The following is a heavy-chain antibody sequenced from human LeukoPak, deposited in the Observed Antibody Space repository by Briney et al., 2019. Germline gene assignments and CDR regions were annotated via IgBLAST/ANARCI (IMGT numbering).Heavy chain of an antibody. Sequence: GGSLRLSCAASGFTFDDYAMHWVRQAPGKGLEWVAVISYDGNDKYYADSVKGRFTISRDNSKNTLYLQMNSLRAEDTAVYYCAKANCGGTSCYGVHYYYYGMDVWGQGTTVTVSS. D-gene: IGHD2-2*01. CDR2: ISYDGNDK. CDR1: GFTFDDYA. V-gene: IGHV3-30*18. J-gene: IGHJ6*02. CDR3: AKANCGGTSCYGVHYYYYGMDV.